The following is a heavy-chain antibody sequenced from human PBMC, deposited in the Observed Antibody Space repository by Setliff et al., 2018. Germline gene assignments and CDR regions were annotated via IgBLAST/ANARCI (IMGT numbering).Heavy chain of an antibody. V-gene: IGHV1-46*01. J-gene: IGHJ4*02. CDR3: ARAGLAAAGRKGVFDH. CDR1: GYSFTSHY. D-gene: IGHD6-25*01. CDR2: INPGGLSS. Sequence: ASVKVSCKTSGYSFTSHYMHWARQAPGQGLEWMEIINPGGLSSSSTQKFEGRVTMTRDTSTSTVYMELNSLTSDDTAVYYCARAGLAAAGRKGVFDHWGQGTLVTVSS.